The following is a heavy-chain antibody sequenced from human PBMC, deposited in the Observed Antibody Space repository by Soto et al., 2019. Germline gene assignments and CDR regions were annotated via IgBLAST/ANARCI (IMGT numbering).Heavy chain of an antibody. J-gene: IGHJ1*01. CDR3: ARVVRGYFQH. D-gene: IGHD3-10*01. CDR2: IIPIFGTA. CDR1: VGPFSSYA. V-gene: IGHV1-69*13. Sequence: SVKIYCPAPVGPFSSYAISLVRQAPGQGLEWMGGIIPIFGTANYAQKFQGRVTITADESTSTASMELSSLRSEDTAVYYCARVVRGYFQHWGQGTLVTLSS.